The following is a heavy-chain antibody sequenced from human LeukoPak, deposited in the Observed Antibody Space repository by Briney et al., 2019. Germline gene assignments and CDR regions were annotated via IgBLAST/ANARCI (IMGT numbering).Heavy chain of an antibody. J-gene: IGHJ4*02. CDR3: ARDLIWFGELLLDY. V-gene: IGHV3-30*04. D-gene: IGHD3-10*01. CDR2: ISYDGSNK. Sequence: GGSLRLSCAASGFTFSSYAMHWVRQAPGKGLEWVAVISYDGSNKYYADSVKGRFTVSRDNSKNTLYLQMNSLRAEDTAVYYCARDLIWFGELLLDYWGQGTLVTVSS. CDR1: GFTFSSYA.